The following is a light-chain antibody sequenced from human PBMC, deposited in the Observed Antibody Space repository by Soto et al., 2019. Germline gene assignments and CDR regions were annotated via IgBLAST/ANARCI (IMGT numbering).Light chain of an antibody. CDR1: SGSIASNY. Sequence: NFLLTQPHSVSESPGKTVTISCTRSSGSIASNYVQWYQQRPGSAPTTVIYEDNQRPSGVPDRLSGSIDSSSNSASLTISGLKTEAEADYYCQSYDSSNVVFGGGSTVTVL. CDR3: QSYDSSNVV. J-gene: IGLJ2*01. V-gene: IGLV6-57*03. CDR2: EDN.